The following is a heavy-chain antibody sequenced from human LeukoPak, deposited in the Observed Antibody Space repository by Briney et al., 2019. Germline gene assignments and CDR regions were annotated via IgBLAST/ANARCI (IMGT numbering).Heavy chain of an antibody. CDR2: IYSGADT. Sequence: GGSLTLSCAASGFSVSTKYMNWVRQAPGKGLEWVSIIYSGADTYYADSVKGRFTISRDTSKNTLFLHMNNLRVEDTAVYYCARVGDYYHWYLDLWGRGTLVSVSS. CDR3: ARVGDYYHWYLDL. V-gene: IGHV3-53*01. J-gene: IGHJ2*01. CDR1: GFSVSTKY. D-gene: IGHD3-22*01.